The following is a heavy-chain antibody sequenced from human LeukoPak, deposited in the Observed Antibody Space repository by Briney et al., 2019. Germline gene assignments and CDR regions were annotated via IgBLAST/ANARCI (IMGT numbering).Heavy chain of an antibody. D-gene: IGHD3-10*01. CDR2: IWYDGSNK. J-gene: IGHJ4*02. Sequence: GGSLRLSCAASGFTFSSYGMHWVRQAPGKGLEWVAVIWYDGSNKYYADSVKGRFTISRDNSKNTLYLQMNSLRAEDTAVYYCARDIYGSGSYLRYWGQGTLVTVSS. CDR1: GFTFSSYG. V-gene: IGHV3-33*08. CDR3: ARDIYGSGSYLRY.